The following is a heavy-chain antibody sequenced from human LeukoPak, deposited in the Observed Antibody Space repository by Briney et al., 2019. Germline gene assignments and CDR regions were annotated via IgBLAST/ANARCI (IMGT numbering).Heavy chain of an antibody. CDR2: IYYSGST. V-gene: IGHV4-59*01. CDR3: ARGGWWYHDAFDI. J-gene: IGHJ3*02. CDR1: GGSISSYY. D-gene: IGHD2-15*01. Sequence: SETLSLTCTVSGGSISSYYWSWIRQPPGKGLEWIGYIYYSGSTNYNPSLKSRVTISVDTSKNRFSLKLSSVTAADTAVYYCARGGWWYHDAFDIWGQGTMVTVSS.